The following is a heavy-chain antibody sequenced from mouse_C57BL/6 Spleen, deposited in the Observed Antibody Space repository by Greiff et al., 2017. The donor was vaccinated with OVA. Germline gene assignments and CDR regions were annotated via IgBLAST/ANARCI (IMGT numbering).Heavy chain of an antibody. V-gene: IGHV1-82*01. J-gene: IGHJ3*01. CDR1: GYAFSSSW. Sequence: QVQLQQSGPELVKPGASVKISCKASGYAFSSSWMNWVKQRPGKGLEWIGRIYPGDGDTNYNGKFKGKATLTADKSSSTAYMQLSSLTSEDSAVYFCAREGDYYGPSWFAYWGQGTLVTVSA. CDR2: IYPGDGDT. D-gene: IGHD1-1*01. CDR3: AREGDYYGPSWFAY.